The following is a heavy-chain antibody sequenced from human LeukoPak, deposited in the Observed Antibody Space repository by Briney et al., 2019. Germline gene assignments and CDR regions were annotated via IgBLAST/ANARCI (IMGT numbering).Heavy chain of an antibody. CDR2: IYYSGST. V-gene: IGHV4-59*11. CDR1: GGSISSHY. CDR3: AREYCSSTSCYLDY. J-gene: IGHJ4*02. D-gene: IGHD2-2*01. Sequence: SETLSLTCTVSGGSISSHYWSWIRQPPGKGLVWIGYIYYSGSTNYNPSLKSRVTISVDTSKNQFSLKLSPVTAADTAVYYCAREYCSSTSCYLDYWGQGTLVTVSS.